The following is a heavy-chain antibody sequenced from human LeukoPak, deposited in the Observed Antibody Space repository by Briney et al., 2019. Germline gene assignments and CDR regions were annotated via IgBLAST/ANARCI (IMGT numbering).Heavy chain of an antibody. D-gene: IGHD2-15*01. V-gene: IGHV3-21*04. CDR2: ISTSSSYT. CDR1: GFTFSTYS. CDR3: ARAPGYLRAGYYFDY. J-gene: IGHJ4*02. Sequence: GGSLRLSCAASGFTFSTYSMNWVRQAPGKGLEWVSCISTSSSYTYYADSVKGRFTISRDNSKNTLYLQMNSLRAEDTAVYYCARAPGYLRAGYYFDYWGQGTLVTVSS.